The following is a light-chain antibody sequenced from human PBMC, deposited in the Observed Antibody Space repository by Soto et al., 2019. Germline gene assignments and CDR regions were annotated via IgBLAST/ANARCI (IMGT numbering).Light chain of an antibody. CDR3: QQRFNWPIT. J-gene: IGKJ5*01. Sequence: EIVMTQSPATLSVSPGERVTLSCRASQSVSSNLAWYQQKVGQAPRLLIYGASNRATGIPARFSGGGSGTDFTLTISSLEPEDFAVYYCQQRFNWPITFGQGTRLEIK. CDR1: QSVSSN. CDR2: GAS. V-gene: IGKV3-11*01.